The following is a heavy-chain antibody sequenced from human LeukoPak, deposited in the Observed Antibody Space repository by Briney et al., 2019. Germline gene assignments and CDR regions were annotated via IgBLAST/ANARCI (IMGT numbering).Heavy chain of an antibody. J-gene: IGHJ3*01. D-gene: IGHD5-18*01. V-gene: IGHV1-69*04. Sequence: ASVKVSCKASGGTFNNYANSWVRQAPGQELEGMVRIVPILGIANYAQEFQGRLIITADKATSSAYMELSSLRSEDTVVYYCARDQGDNSYGYYVIWYAFDVWGQGTMVTVSS. CDR2: IVPILGIA. CDR1: GGTFNNYA. CDR3: ARDQGDNSYGYYVIWYAFDV.